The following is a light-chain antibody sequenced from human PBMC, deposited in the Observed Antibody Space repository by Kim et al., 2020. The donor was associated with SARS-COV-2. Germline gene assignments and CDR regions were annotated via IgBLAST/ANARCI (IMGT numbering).Light chain of an antibody. Sequence: STSVGDRVTITCRASQTISRYLNWYQQKPGKAPKILLYAAVGLQSGVPSRFSGSGSGTDFTLTISSLQPEDVATYYCQQTYSFPNSFGQGTKLEI. J-gene: IGKJ2*03. CDR2: AAV. CDR3: QQTYSFPNS. CDR1: QTISRY. V-gene: IGKV1-39*01.